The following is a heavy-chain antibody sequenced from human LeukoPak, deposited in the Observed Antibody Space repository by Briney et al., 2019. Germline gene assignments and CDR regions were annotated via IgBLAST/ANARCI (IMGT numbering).Heavy chain of an antibody. D-gene: IGHD2-8*01. CDR2: IKQDGSEK. CDR1: GFTFSGYW. V-gene: IGHV3-7*02. Sequence: GGSLRLSCAASGFTFSGYWMSWVRQAPGKGLEWVANIKQDGSEKYYVDSVKGRFTFSRDNAKNSLSLQMNSLRVEDTAVYYCARRLLNYFDYWGQGTLVTVSS. CDR3: ARRLLNYFDY. J-gene: IGHJ4*02.